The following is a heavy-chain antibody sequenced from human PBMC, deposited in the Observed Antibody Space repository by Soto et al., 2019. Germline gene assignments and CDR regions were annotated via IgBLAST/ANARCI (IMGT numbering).Heavy chain of an antibody. J-gene: IGHJ4*02. CDR1: GFTFTSSA. CDR3: ARRVMATGGGFDY. CDR2: IVVGSGNT. V-gene: IGHV1-58*01. Sequence: SVKVSCKASGFTFTSSAVQWVRQARGQRLEWIGWIVVGSGNTNYAQKFQERVTITKDMSTNTAYMELSSLRSEDTAVYSCARRVMATGGGFDYWGQGT. D-gene: IGHD2-8*01.